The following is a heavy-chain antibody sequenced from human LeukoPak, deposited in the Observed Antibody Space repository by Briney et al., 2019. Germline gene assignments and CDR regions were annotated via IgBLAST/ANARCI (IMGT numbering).Heavy chain of an antibody. D-gene: IGHD3-10*01. V-gene: IGHV3-66*01. J-gene: IGHJ4*02. Sequence: PGGSLRLSCAASGFTVSSNYMSWVRQAPGKGLEWVSVIYSGGSTYYADSVKGRFTISRDNSKNTLYLQMNSLRAEDTAVYYCARDLFYYYGSGSYDGEWGQGTLVTVSS. CDR2: IYSGGST. CDR1: GFTVSSNY. CDR3: ARDLFYYYGSGSYDGE.